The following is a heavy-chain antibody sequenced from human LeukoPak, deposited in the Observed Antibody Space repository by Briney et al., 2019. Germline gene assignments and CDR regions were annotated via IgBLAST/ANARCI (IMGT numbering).Heavy chain of an antibody. V-gene: IGHV3-30*04. Sequence: PGGSLRLSCAASRFTFSNYIMHWVRQAPGKGLDWVAVILENGSYQYYADSVKGRFTISRDNSKNTLFLQMNSLRDEDTAIYYCARVQGGGFRTADYWGQGTLVAVSS. J-gene: IGHJ4*02. CDR2: ILENGSYQ. D-gene: IGHD1-14*01. CDR3: ARVQGGGFRTADY. CDR1: RFTFSNYI.